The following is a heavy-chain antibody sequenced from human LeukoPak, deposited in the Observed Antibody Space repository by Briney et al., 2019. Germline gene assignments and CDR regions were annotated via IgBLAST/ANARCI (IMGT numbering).Heavy chain of an antibody. J-gene: IGHJ4*02. CDR2: INPSGGST. CDR1: GYTFTTYY. CDR3: ARSTSFQNLLLDY. Sequence: GASVKVSCKASGYTFTTYYMHRVRQAPGQGLEWMGIINPSGGSTSYAQKFQGRVTMTRDTSTSTLYMELSSLRSEDTAVYYCARSTSFQNLLLDYWGQGTLVTVSS. V-gene: IGHV1-46*01. D-gene: IGHD2-15*01.